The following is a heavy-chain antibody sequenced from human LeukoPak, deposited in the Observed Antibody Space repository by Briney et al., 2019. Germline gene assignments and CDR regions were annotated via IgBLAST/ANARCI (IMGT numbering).Heavy chain of an antibody. CDR3: ARGYSSSWLYYYYYYMDV. J-gene: IGHJ6*03. D-gene: IGHD6-13*01. CDR1: GFTFSSYE. V-gene: IGHV3-48*03. CDR2: ISSSGSTI. Sequence: GGSLRLSCAASGFTFSSYEMNWVRQAPGKGLEWVSYISSSGSTIYYADSVKGRFTISRDNAKNSLYLQMNSLRAEDTAVYYCARGYSSSWLYYYYYYMDVWGKGTTVTISS.